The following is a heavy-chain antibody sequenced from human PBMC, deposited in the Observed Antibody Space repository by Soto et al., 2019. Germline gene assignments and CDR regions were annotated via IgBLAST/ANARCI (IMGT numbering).Heavy chain of an antibody. V-gene: IGHV4-39*01. D-gene: IGHD1-26*01. CDR3: ARLFNGNYYIDH. J-gene: IGHJ5*02. CDR1: GDSISSNSHY. Sequence: SEALSLTCTVSGDSISSNSHYWGWIRQSPGKGLEWIGSVFHSGSTKYNASLKSRVTISVDTSKDQFSLRLSSVTVADTAIYYCARLFNGNYYIDHWGHGTQVTVSS. CDR2: VFHSGST.